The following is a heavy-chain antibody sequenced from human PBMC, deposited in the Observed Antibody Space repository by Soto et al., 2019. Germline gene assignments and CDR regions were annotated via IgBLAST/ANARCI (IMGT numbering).Heavy chain of an antibody. CDR3: ARSRRDCKCYSSKDG. D-gene: IGHD2-21*01. Sequence: AASVKASCKASGDTFTNYGITWVRQARGQGLEWMGWISPYNGKTKYARKLQGRFTMTTDTLTGTAFMDLTRLRSDDTAVYSCARSRRDCKCYSSKDGWRKGTT. CDR2: ISPYNGKT. V-gene: IGHV1-18*04. J-gene: IGHJ6*03. CDR1: GDTFTNYG.